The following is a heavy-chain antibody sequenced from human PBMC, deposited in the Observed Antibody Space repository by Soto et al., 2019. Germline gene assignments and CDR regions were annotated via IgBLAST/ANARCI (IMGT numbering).Heavy chain of an antibody. CDR2: IHYSGST. CDR3: ASARYQLLRRYYCCMDV. V-gene: IGHV4-59*01. D-gene: IGHD2-2*01. CDR1: GGSISSDY. Sequence: SETLSLSCTVAGGSISSDYWSWIRQSPGKGLEWIGYIHYSGSTKSNPSLKSRVTISVDTSRNQVSLKLSSVTAADSAVYFCASARYQLLRRYYCCMDVWGQGTTVTVS. J-gene: IGHJ6*02.